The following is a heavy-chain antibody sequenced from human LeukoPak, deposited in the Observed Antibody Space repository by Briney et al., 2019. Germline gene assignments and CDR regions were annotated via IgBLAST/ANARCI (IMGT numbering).Heavy chain of an antibody. CDR3: ARGVYSGSYLAPANYYYYMDV. D-gene: IGHD1-26*01. J-gene: IGHJ6*03. CDR2: ISAYNGNT. Sequence: GASVKVSCKASGYTFTSYGISWVRQAPGQGLEWMGWISAYNGNTNYAQKLQGRVTMTTDTSTSTAYMELRSLRSDDTAVYYCARGVYSGSYLAPANYYYYMDVWGKGTTVTVSS. CDR1: GYTFTSYG. V-gene: IGHV1-18*01.